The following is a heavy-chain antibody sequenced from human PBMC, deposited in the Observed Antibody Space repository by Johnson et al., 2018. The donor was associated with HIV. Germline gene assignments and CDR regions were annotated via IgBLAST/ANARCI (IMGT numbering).Heavy chain of an antibody. CDR3: VRPAAAGRDDAFDI. J-gene: IGHJ3*02. D-gene: IGHD6-13*01. V-gene: IGHV3-30-3*02. CDR1: GFTFSSYA. Sequence: QVQLVESWGGVVQPGGSLRLSCAASGFTFSSYAMHWVRQAPGKGLEWVAVISYDGSNKYYADSVKGRFTISRDNSKNTLDQQMNRLGAEDTAVYYCVRPAAAGRDDAFDIWGQGTMGTVSS. CDR2: ISYDGSNK.